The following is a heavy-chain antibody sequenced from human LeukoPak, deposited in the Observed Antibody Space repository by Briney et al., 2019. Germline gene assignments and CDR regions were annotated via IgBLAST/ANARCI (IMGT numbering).Heavy chain of an antibody. CDR1: GFTFSSYA. CDR2: ISYDGSNK. J-gene: IGHJ4*02. CDR3: ARERSSSCDS. D-gene: IGHD6-13*01. V-gene: IGHV3-30*04. Sequence: PGGSLRLSCAASGFTFSSYAMHWVRQAPGKGLEWVAVISYDGSNKYYADSVKGRFTISRDNSKNTLYLQMNSLRAEDTAVYYCARERSSSCDSWGQGTLVTVSS.